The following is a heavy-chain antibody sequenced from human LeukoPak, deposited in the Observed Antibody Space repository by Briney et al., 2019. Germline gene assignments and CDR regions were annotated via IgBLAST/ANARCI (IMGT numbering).Heavy chain of an antibody. D-gene: IGHD1-1*01. CDR1: GYSFTSNW. CDR3: ARQPEGTWFDP. Sequence: KLGESLKISCKGSGYSFTSNWISWVRQMPGKGLEWMGRIDPSDSYTNYSPSFQGHVTISADESISTACLQWSSLKASDTAMYYCARQPEGTWFDPWGQGTLVTVSS. CDR2: IDPSDSYT. J-gene: IGHJ5*02. V-gene: IGHV5-10-1*01.